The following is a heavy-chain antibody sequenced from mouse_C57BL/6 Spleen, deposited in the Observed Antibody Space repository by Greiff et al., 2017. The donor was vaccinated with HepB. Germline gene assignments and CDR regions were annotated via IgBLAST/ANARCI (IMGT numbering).Heavy chain of an antibody. D-gene: IGHD3-2*02. J-gene: IGHJ2*01. CDR2: IDPSDSET. CDR1: GYTFTSYW. CDR3: ARSAQPYYFDY. Sequence: VQLQQSGAELVRPGSSVKLSCKASGYTFTSYWMHWVKQRPIQGLEWIGNIDPSDSETHYNQKFKDKATLTVDKSSSTAYMQLSSLTSEDSAVYYCARSAQPYYFDYWGQGTTLTVSS. V-gene: IGHV1-52*01.